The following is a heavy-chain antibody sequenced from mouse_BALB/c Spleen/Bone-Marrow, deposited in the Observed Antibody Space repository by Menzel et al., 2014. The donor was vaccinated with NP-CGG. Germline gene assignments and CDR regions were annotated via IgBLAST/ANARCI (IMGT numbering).Heavy chain of an antibody. V-gene: IGHV1S81*02. J-gene: IGHJ2*01. D-gene: IGHD2-4*01. CDR3: TRSTMITYFDY. Sequence: QVQLQQSGAELVKPGASVKLSCKASGNTFTSYYMYRVKQRPGQGLEWIGEINPSNGGTTFNEKFKSKATLTVDKSSSTAYMQLSSLTSEDSAVYYCTRSTMITYFDYWGQGTTLTVSS. CDR2: INPSNGGT. CDR1: GNTFTSYY.